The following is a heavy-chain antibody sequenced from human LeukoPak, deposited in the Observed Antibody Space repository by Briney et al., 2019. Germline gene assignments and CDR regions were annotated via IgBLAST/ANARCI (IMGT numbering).Heavy chain of an antibody. V-gene: IGHV3-48*04. D-gene: IGHD6-19*01. Sequence: GGSLRLSCAASGFTFSSYSMNWVRQAPGKGLEWVSYISSSGTTIYYADSVKGRFTISRDNAKNSLYLQMNSLRAEDTGVYYCARILAVDGYWGQGTLVTVSS. J-gene: IGHJ4*02. CDR3: ARILAVDGY. CDR2: ISSSGTTI. CDR1: GFTFSSYS.